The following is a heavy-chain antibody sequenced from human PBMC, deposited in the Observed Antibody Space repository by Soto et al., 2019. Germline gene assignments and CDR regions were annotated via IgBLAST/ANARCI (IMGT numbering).Heavy chain of an antibody. J-gene: IGHJ4*02. Sequence: QITLKESGPPLVKPTQTLKQTCRFSGFSLTTDGVGVGCVRQPPGDALECLALIYWDDDERYSPSLKTRLTITKDPSKNQLFLIMPNMDPVDTATYYCAHSRNLITEDAQVGDFDYWGQGTLVTVSS. CDR2: IYWDDDE. V-gene: IGHV2-5*02. CDR1: GFSLTTDGVG. CDR3: AHSRNLITEDAQVGDFDY. D-gene: IGHD3-10*01.